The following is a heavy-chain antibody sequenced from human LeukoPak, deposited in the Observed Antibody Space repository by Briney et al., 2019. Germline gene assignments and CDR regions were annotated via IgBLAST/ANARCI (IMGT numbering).Heavy chain of an antibody. CDR1: GFTFSSYA. Sequence: GGSLRLSCAASGFTFSSYAMSWVRQAPGKGLEWVSAISGSGGSTYYADSVKGRFTISRDNSKNTLYLQMNSLRAEDTAVYYCAKLLVVVTARSKYYFDYWGQGTLVTVSS. CDR2: ISGSGGST. V-gene: IGHV3-23*01. D-gene: IGHD2-21*02. J-gene: IGHJ4*02. CDR3: AKLLVVVTARSKYYFDY.